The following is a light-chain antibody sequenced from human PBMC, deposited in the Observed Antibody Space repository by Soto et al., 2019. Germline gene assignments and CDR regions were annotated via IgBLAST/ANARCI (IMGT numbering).Light chain of an antibody. CDR3: QQYKYWPLT. CDR1: QSVSSN. Sequence: EIVMTQSPVTLSVSPGERATLSCRASQSVSSNLAWYQQKPGQAPSLLIYGAFTRATGSPARFSGTGSGTEFTLTISSLQSEYFARYDFQQYKYWPLTFGQGTRVDIK. V-gene: IGKV3-15*01. CDR2: GAF. J-gene: IGKJ1*01.